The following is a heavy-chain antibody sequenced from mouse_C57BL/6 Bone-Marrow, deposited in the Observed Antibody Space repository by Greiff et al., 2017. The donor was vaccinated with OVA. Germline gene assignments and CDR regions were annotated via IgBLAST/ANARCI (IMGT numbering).Heavy chain of an antibody. J-gene: IGHJ2*01. D-gene: IGHD2-10*02. V-gene: IGHV1-54*01. CDR2: INPGSGGT. CDR1: GYAFTNYL. CDR3: ARSSMVTSYYFDY. Sequence: VQGVESGAELVRPGTSVKVSCKASGYAFTNYLIEWVKQRPGQGLEWIGVINPGSGGTNYNEKFKGKATMTADKSSITAYMQLSSLTSEDSAVYFCARSSMVTSYYFDYWGQGTTLTVSS.